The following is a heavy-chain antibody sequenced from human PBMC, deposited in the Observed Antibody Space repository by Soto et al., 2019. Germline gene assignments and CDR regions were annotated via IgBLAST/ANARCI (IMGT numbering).Heavy chain of an antibody. Sequence: QVQLVQSGAEVKKPGSSVKVSCKASGGTFSSYTISWVRQAPGQGLEWMGRIIPILGIANYAQKFQGRVTITADKSTSTAYMELSSLRSEDTAVYYCAIAAAGQVGVLTYGMDVWGQGTTVTVSS. D-gene: IGHD6-13*01. V-gene: IGHV1-69*02. J-gene: IGHJ6*02. CDR2: IIPILGIA. CDR3: AIAAAGQVGVLTYGMDV. CDR1: GGTFSSYT.